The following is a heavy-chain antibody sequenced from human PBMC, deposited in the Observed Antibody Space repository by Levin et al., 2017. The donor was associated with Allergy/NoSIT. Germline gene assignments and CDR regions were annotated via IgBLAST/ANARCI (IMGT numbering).Heavy chain of an antibody. CDR1: RGSISRYY. CDR2: IYYSGNT. Sequence: SETLSLTCSVSRGSISRYYWSWIRQPPGKGLEWIGSIYYSGNTNYDPSLKSRVTMSVDTSKSQFSLKLSSVTAADTAVYHCARVGIHGGDYDYFDYWGQGTLVTVSS. V-gene: IGHV4-59*01. D-gene: IGHD2-21*02. CDR3: ARVGIHGGDYDYFDY. J-gene: IGHJ4*02.